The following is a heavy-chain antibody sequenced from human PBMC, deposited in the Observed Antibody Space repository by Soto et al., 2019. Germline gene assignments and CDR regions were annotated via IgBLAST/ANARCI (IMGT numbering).Heavy chain of an antibody. CDR2: FHHTGST. D-gene: IGHD4-4*01. Sequence: HVKLQESGPVVVKPSQTLSLTCSVSGDSINSALHYWGWVRQSPGKGLQWIGYFHHTGSTFYNPSLKSRVTFSVDTSKNEFSLNLTSVTAADTAKYFCARSQVTVVEPGLWGQGTLVSVSA. J-gene: IGHJ4*02. CDR3: ARSQVTVVEPGL. CDR1: GDSINSALHY. V-gene: IGHV4-30-4*01.